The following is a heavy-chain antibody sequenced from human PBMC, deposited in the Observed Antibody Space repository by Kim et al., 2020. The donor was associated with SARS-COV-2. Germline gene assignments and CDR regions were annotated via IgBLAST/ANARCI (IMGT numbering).Heavy chain of an antibody. J-gene: IGHJ6*02. V-gene: IGHV3-21*01. Sequence: GGSLRLSCAASGFTFNSYSMIWVRQAPGKGLEWVSTITDSFYIYYATSLKSRFTTTSDNAQHSLFLQMKSLRAEDEAVYYYLSEHRPGNYYGLDVWGQVT. CDR1: GFTFNSYS. CDR3: LSEHRPGNYYGLDV. CDR2: ITDSFYI.